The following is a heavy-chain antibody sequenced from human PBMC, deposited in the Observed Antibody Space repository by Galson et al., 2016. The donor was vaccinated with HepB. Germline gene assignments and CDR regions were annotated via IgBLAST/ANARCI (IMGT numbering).Heavy chain of an antibody. V-gene: IGHV5-10-1*01. CDR2: IDPSESYT. CDR1: GYSFTMYW. D-gene: IGHD7-27*01. CDR3: AREELGETNWFDP. J-gene: IGHJ5*02. Sequence: QSGAEVKKPGESLRISCKGSGYSFTMYWITWVRQMPGKGLEWMGRIDPSESYTNYSPSFQGHVTISADKSISTAYLQWSSLKASDTAMYYCAREELGETNWFDPWGQGTLVTVSS.